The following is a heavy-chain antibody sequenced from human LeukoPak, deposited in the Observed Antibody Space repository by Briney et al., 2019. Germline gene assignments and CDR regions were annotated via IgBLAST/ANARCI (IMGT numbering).Heavy chain of an antibody. J-gene: IGHJ5*02. CDR3: ARGRAHNYGLHNYDFWSGYPDNWFDP. CDR1: GGSISSGGYY. Sequence: PSETLSLTFTVSGGSISSGGYYWSWIRQPPGKGLEWIGYIYHSGSTYYNPSLKSRVTISVDRSKNQFSLKLSSVTAADTAVYYCARGRAHNYGLHNYDFWSGYPDNWFDPWGQGTLVTVSS. D-gene: IGHD3-3*01. CDR2: IYHSGST. V-gene: IGHV4-30-2*01.